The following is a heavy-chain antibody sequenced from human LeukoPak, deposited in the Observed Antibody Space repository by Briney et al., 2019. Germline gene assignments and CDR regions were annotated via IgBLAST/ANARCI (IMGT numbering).Heavy chain of an antibody. CDR2: ISSSSSTI. V-gene: IGHV3-48*04. CDR1: GFTLSSYS. J-gene: IGHJ3*02. D-gene: IGHD3-9*01. CDR3: VRETNDILTGYSEAFDI. Sequence: GGSLRLSCAASGFTLSSYSMNWVRQAPGKGLEWVSYISSSSSTIYYADSVKGRFTISRDNAKNSLYLQMNSLRAEDTAVYYCVRETNDILTGYSEAFDIWGQGTMVTVSS.